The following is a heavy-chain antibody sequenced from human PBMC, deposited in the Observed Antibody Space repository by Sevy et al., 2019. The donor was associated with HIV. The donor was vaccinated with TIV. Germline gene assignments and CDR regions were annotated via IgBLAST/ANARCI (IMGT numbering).Heavy chain of an antibody. D-gene: IGHD6-19*01. Sequence: SETLSLTCTVSGGSMSSYYWNWIRQSPGKGLEWIGYIYYTGSTNYNPSLKSRVTISVDTSKNQFSLKLTSVTAADTAVYYCAREIISGRYYGMDVWGQGTTVTVSS. V-gene: IGHV4-59*01. CDR3: AREIISGRYYGMDV. CDR2: IYYTGST. CDR1: GGSMSSYY. J-gene: IGHJ6*02.